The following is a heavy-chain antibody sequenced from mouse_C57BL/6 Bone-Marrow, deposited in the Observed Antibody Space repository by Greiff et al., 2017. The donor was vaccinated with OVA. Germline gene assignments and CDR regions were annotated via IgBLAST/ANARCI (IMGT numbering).Heavy chain of an antibody. J-gene: IGHJ1*03. D-gene: IGHD1-1*01. CDR1: GYTFTSYW. CDR2: IDPSDSYT. Sequence: QVQLQQPGAELVKPGASVKLSCKASGYTFTSYWMQWVKQRPGQGLEWIGEIDPSDSYTNYNQKFKGKATLTVDTSSSTAYMQLSSLTSEDSAVYYCARRKFIRGYFDVWGTGTTVTVSS. CDR3: ARRKFIRGYFDV. V-gene: IGHV1-50*01.